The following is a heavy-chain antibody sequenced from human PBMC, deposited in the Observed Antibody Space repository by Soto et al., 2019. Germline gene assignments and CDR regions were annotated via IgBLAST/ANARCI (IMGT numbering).Heavy chain of an antibody. CDR2: IWYDGSNK. D-gene: IGHD3-9*01. J-gene: IGHJ6*03. CDR1: GFTFSSYG. CDR3: ARDQNDILTGYYYHYYYMDV. V-gene: IGHV3-33*01. Sequence: GGSLRLSCAASGFTFSSYGMHWVRQAPGKGLEWVAVIWYDGSNKYYADSVKGRFTISRDNSKNTLYLQMNSLRAEDTAVYYCARDQNDILTGYYYHYYYMDVWGKGTTVTVSS.